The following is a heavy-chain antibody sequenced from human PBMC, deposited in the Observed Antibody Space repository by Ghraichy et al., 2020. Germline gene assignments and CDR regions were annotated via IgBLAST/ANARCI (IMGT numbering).Heavy chain of an antibody. V-gene: IGHV3-53*01. CDR2: IYSGGST. Sequence: GALRLSCAASGFTVSSNYMSWVRQAPGKGLEWVSVIYSGGSTYYADSVKGRFTISRDNSKNTLYLQMNSLRAEDTAVYYCARGQAVAGPGGDAFDIWGQGTMVTVSS. D-gene: IGHD6-19*01. J-gene: IGHJ3*02. CDR1: GFTVSSNY. CDR3: ARGQAVAGPGGDAFDI.